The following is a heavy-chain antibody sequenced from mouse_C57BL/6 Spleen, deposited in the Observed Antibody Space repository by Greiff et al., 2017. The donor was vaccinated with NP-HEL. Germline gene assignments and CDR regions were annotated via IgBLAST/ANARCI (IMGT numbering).Heavy chain of an antibody. J-gene: IGHJ4*01. CDR2: IDPETGGT. CDR1: GYTFTDYE. Sequence: QVQLQQSGAELVRPGASVTLSCKASGYTFTDYEMHWVKQTPVHGLEWIGAIDPETGGTAYNQKFKGKAILTADKSSSTAYVELRSLTSEDSAVYYCTRKAGIVPYYYAMDYWGQGTSVTVSS. CDR3: TRKAGIVPYYYAMDY. D-gene: IGHD2-12*01. V-gene: IGHV1-15*01.